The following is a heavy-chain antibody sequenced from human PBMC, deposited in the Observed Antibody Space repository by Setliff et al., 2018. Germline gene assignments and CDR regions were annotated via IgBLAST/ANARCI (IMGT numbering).Heavy chain of an antibody. D-gene: IGHD2-15*01. CDR2: ISYDGSNK. V-gene: IGHV3-30-3*02. Sequence: LRLSCAASGFTFSSYAMHWVRQAPGKGLEWVAVISYDGSNKYYADSVKGRFTISRDNSKNTLYLQMNSLRAEDTAIYYCAKIWGAYCTGNRCHSDPPHWDNWGQGTLVTVSS. J-gene: IGHJ4*02. CDR1: GFTFSSYA. CDR3: AKIWGAYCTGNRCHSDPPHWDN.